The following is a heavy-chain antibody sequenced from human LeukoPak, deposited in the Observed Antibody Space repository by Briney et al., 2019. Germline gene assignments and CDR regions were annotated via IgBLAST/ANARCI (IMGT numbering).Heavy chain of an antibody. Sequence: PGGSLRLSCAASGFTFSSYSMNWVRQAPGKGLEWVSYISSSSSTIYYADSVKDRFTISRDNAKNSLYLQMNSLRDEDTAVYFCSRVRRFGGYGDFDYWGQGTLVTVSS. CDR1: GFTFSSYS. J-gene: IGHJ4*02. D-gene: IGHD5-12*01. V-gene: IGHV3-48*02. CDR3: SRVRRFGGYGDFDY. CDR2: ISSSSSTI.